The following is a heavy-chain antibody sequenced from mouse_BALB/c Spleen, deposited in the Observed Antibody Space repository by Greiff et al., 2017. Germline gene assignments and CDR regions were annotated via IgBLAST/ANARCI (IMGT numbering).Heavy chain of an antibody. CDR2: IRNKANGYTT. J-gene: IGHJ4*01. CDR1: GFTFTDYY. V-gene: IGHV7-3*02. Sequence: DVQLVESGGGLVQPGGSLRLSCATSGFTFTDYYMSWVRQPPGKALEWLGFIRNKANGYTTEYSASVKGRFTISRDNSQSILYLQMNTLRAEDSATYYCARDRYDDDYYAMDYWGQGTSVTVSS. CDR3: ARDRYDDDYYAMDY. D-gene: IGHD2-14*01.